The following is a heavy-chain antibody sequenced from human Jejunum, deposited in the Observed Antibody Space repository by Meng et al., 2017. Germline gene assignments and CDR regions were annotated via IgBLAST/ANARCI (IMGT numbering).Heavy chain of an antibody. V-gene: IGHV3-23*01. Sequence: GESLKISCVTSGFTFSDYAISWVRQAPGKGLEWVSGVSDRGGSTFYADSVRGRFTISRDNAKNTLYLQMSSLRAEDTAVYYCAGGSSSSSDYWGQGTLVTVSS. D-gene: IGHD6-6*01. J-gene: IGHJ4*02. CDR1: GFTFSDYA. CDR2: VSDRGGST. CDR3: AGGSSSSSDY.